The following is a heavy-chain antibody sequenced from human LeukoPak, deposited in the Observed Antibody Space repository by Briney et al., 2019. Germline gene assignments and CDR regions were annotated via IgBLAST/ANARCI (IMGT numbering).Heavy chain of an antibody. CDR1: GYTFTSFD. CDR2: MNPNSGNI. J-gene: IGHJ6*04. V-gene: IGHV1-8*01. CDR3: ARNHVPTGLRDV. D-gene: IGHD5-12*01. Sequence: ASVKVSCKASGYTFTSFDINWVRQATGQGPEWMGWMNPNSGNIGYAQKFQGRVTMTRDTSINTAYMELSSLGSEDTAVYYCARNHVPTGLRDVWGTGTPVIVSS.